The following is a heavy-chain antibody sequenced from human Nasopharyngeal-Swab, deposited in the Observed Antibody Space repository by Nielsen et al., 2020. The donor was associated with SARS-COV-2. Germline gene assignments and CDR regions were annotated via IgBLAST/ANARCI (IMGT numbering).Heavy chain of an antibody. CDR2: VYYSGTT. D-gene: IGHD2/OR15-2a*01. V-gene: IGHV4-39*07. CDR1: GASISSGSVSPSFYY. J-gene: IGHJ5*02. CDR3: ANGLAPSPYAAIIVPVRGSPAVFDP. Sequence: SETLSLTCTVSGASISSGSVSPSFYYWGWIRQPPGKGLEWIGSVYYSGTTYYNPSLKSRVTISLDTSRNQFSLNLNSVTAADTAVYYCANGLAPSPYAAIIVPVRGSPAVFDPWGQGTLVTVFS.